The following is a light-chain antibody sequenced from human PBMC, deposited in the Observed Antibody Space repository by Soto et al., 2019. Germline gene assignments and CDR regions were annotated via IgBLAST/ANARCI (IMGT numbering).Light chain of an antibody. CDR3: QQYGSSPLT. Sequence: EIVLTQSPGTLSLSPGERATLSYRASQSVSSRSLAWYQQKPGQAPRLLIYGASSRATGIPDRFSGSGSGTGFTLTISRLEPEDFAVYYCQQYGSSPLTFGGGTKVEIK. J-gene: IGKJ4*01. CDR1: QSVSSRS. CDR2: GAS. V-gene: IGKV3-20*01.